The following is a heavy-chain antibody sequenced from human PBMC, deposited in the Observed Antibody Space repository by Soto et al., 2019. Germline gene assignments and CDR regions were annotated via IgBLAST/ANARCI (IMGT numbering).Heavy chain of an antibody. CDR2: ISGSGGNT. CDR1: GFTFSAYA. V-gene: IGHV3-23*01. Sequence: EVQLLESGGGLVQPGGSRRVSCAASGFTFSAYAMTWVRQAPGKGLEWVSGISGSGGNTYYADSVKGRFTISRDNSENTLFLQMNSLRAEDTAVYYCAKDLLRESYFYYGMDVWGQGTTVTVSS. D-gene: IGHD1-26*01. J-gene: IGHJ6*02. CDR3: AKDLLRESYFYYGMDV.